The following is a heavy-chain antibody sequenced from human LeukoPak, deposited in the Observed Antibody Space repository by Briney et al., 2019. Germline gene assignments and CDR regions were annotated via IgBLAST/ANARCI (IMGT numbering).Heavy chain of an antibody. V-gene: IGHV4-39*01. CDR3: ARHVLPEYSSSSTYYYYYMDV. CDR1: GGSISSYY. D-gene: IGHD6-6*01. CDR2: IYYSGST. J-gene: IGHJ6*03. Sequence: PSETLSLTCTVSGGSISSYYWGWIRQPPGKGLEWIGSIYYSGSTYYNPSLKSRVTISVDTSKNQFSLKLSSVTAADTAVYYCARHVLPEYSSSSTYYYYYMDVWGKGTTVTVSS.